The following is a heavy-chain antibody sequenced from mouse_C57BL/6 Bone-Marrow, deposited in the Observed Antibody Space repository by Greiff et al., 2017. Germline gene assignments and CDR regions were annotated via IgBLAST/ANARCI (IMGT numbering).Heavy chain of an antibody. V-gene: IGHV1-64*01. J-gene: IGHJ3*01. CDR3: AIYEDYGAGFAY. CDR1: GYTFTSYW. Sequence: QVQLQQPGAELVKPGASVKLSCKASGYTFTSYWMNWVKQRPGQGLEWIGMIHPNSGSTNYNEKFKSKATLTVDKSSSTAYMQLSSLTSEDSAVYYCAIYEDYGAGFAYWGQGTLVTVSA. CDR2: IHPNSGST. D-gene: IGHD2-4*01.